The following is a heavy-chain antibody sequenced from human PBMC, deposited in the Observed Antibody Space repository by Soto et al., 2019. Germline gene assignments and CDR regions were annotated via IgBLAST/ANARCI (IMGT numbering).Heavy chain of an antibody. CDR3: AREYCSGGSCYAYYYGMDV. J-gene: IGHJ6*02. CDR2: ISSSSSYI. Sequence: PGGSLRLSCAASGFTFSSYSMNWVRQAPGKGLEWVSSISSSSSYIYYADSVKGRFTISRDNAENSLYLQMNSLRAEDTAVYYCAREYCSGGSCYAYYYGMDVWGQGTTVTVSS. V-gene: IGHV3-21*01. CDR1: GFTFSSYS. D-gene: IGHD2-15*01.